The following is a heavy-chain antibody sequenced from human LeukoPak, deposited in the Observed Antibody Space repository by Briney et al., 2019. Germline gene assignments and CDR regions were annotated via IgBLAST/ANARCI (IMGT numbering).Heavy chain of an antibody. CDR3: ARDSGSGSNDY. CDR1: GYTFTSYA. Sequence: ASVKVSCKASGYTFTSYAIHWVRQAPGQRLEWMGWISAGNGNTKYSQNFQGRVTFISNTSATTAFMELSSLRSEDVAVYYCARDSGSGSNDYWGQGTLVTVSS. V-gene: IGHV1-3*01. CDR2: ISAGNGNT. J-gene: IGHJ4*02. D-gene: IGHD1-26*01.